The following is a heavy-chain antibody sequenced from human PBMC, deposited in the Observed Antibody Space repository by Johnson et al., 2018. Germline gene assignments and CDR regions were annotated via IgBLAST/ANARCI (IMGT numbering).Heavy chain of an antibody. CDR2: IYSGGST. V-gene: IGHV3-53*01. CDR1: GFTVSSNY. J-gene: IGHJ5*02. CDR3: AKDIGGSYSGNWFDP. D-gene: IGHD1-26*01. Sequence: VQLVESGGGLIQPGGSLRLSCAASGFTVSSNYMSWVRQAPGKGLEWVSVIYSGGSTYYADPVKGRFTISRDNSKNTLYLQMNSLRAEDTALYYCAKDIGGSYSGNWFDPWGQGTLVTVSS.